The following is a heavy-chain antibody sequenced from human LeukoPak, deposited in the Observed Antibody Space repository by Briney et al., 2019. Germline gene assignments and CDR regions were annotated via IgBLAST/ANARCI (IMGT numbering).Heavy chain of an antibody. J-gene: IGHJ5*02. V-gene: IGHV3-49*03. D-gene: IGHD2-2*01. CDR2: IRSKAYGGTT. Sequence: PGGSLRLSCTASGFTFGDYAMSWFRQAPGKGLEWVGFIRSKAYGGTTEYAASVKGRFTISRDDSKSIAYLQMNSLKTEDTAVYYCTRDRVEDCSSTSCLGEWFDPWGQGTLVTVSS. CDR1: GFTFGDYA. CDR3: TRDRVEDCSSTSCLGEWFDP.